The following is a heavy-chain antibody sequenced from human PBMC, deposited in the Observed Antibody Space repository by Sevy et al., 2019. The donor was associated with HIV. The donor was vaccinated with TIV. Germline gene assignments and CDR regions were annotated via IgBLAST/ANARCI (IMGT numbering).Heavy chain of an antibody. D-gene: IGHD1-1*01. CDR1: GFTFTEAW. CDR2: SKSKIAGGTT. Sequence: GGSLRLSCAVSGFTFTEAWLSWVRQAQGKGLEWVGRSKSKIAGGTTEYAAPVKGRFTISRDDSKNTLYLQMNTLTTEDTALYYCAIESLWTLIYWGQGTLVTVSS. J-gene: IGHJ4*02. V-gene: IGHV3-15*01. CDR3: AIESLWTLIY.